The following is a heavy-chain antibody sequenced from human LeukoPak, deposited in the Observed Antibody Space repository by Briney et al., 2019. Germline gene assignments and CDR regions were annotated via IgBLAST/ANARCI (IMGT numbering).Heavy chain of an antibody. CDR2: IIPIFGTA. V-gene: IGHV1-69*06. D-gene: IGHD2-15*01. CDR1: GGTFSSYA. Sequence: ASVKVSCKASGGTFSSYAISWVRQAPGQGLEWMGGIIPIFGTANYAQKFQGRVTITADKSTSTAYMELSSLRPEDTAVYYCARGKYCSGGSCYFRAFDIWGQGTMVTVSS. J-gene: IGHJ3*02. CDR3: ARGKYCSGGSCYFRAFDI.